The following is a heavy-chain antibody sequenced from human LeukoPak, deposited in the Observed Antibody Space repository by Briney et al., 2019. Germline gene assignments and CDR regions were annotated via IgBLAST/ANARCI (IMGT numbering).Heavy chain of an antibody. CDR2: IYYSGST. J-gene: IGHJ6*02. Sequence: SETLSLTCTVSGGSLSSGSYYWCWLRQPPGTGLEWIGYIYYSGSTNYNPSLKSRVTISVDTSKNQFSLKLSSVTAADTAVYYCARGVAVAGTDGMDVWGQGTTVTVSS. CDR3: ARGVAVAGTDGMDV. V-gene: IGHV4-61*01. D-gene: IGHD6-19*01. CDR1: GGSLSSGSYY.